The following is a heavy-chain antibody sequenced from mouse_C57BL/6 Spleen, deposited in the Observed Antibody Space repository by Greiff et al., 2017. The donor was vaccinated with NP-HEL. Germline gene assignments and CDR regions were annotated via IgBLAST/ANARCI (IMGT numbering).Heavy chain of an antibody. CDR1: GYTFTDYN. D-gene: IGHD1-1*02. CDR3: ARRLLSRYAMDY. CDR2: INPNNGGT. V-gene: IGHV1-18*01. J-gene: IGHJ4*01. Sequence: EVQLQQSGPELVKPGASVKIPCKASGYTFTDYNMDWVKQSHGKSLEWIGDINPNNGGTIYNQKFKGKATLTVDKSSSTAYMELRSLTSEDTAVYDCARRLLSRYAMDYWGQGTSVTVSS.